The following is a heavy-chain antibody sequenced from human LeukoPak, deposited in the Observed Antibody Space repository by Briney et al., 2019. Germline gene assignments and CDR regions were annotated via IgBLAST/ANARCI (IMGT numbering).Heavy chain of an antibody. D-gene: IGHD6-13*01. J-gene: IGHJ4*02. CDR3: ARGGTSSAAAPFDY. CDR1: GGSISSGGYY. Sequence: PSETLSLTCTVSGGSISSGGYYWSWIRQHPGKGLEWIGYIYHSGSTYYNPSLKSRVTISVDTSKNQFSLKLSSVTAADTAVYYCARGGTSSAAAPFDYWGQGTLVTVSS. CDR2: IYHSGST. V-gene: IGHV4-31*03.